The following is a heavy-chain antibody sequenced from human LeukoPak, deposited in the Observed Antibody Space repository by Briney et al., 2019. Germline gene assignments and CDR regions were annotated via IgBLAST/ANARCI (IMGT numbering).Heavy chain of an antibody. CDR1: GFMFDDYA. Sequence: GGSLRISCAASGFMFDDYAMHWVRQVPGRGLEWVSLISGDGVSSFYADSVRGRFTISRDNNNSSLSLQMYSLTTEDTAFYYCAREQFSHTSNYFDNWGQGILVTVSS. V-gene: IGHV3-43*02. D-gene: IGHD5-24*01. CDR3: AREQFSHTSNYFDN. CDR2: ISGDGVSS. J-gene: IGHJ4*02.